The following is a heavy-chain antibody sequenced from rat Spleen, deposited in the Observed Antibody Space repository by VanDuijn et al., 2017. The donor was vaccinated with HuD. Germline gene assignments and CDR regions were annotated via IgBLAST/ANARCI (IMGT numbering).Heavy chain of an antibody. CDR2: ISYDGSST. Sequence: EVQLVESGGGLVQPGRSLKLSCAASGFTFSNYGMAWVRQAPTKGLEWVATISYDGSSTYYRDSVKGRFTISRDNAKSTLYLQMDSLRSEDTATYYCARHRGRAPDYWGQGVMVTVSS. J-gene: IGHJ2*01. V-gene: IGHV5-29*01. CDR3: ARHRGRAPDY. D-gene: IGHD1-11*01. CDR1: GFTFSNYG.